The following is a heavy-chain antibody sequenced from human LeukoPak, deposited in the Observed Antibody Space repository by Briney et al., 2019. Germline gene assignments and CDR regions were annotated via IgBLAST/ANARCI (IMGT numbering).Heavy chain of an antibody. CDR3: TRSLVN. CDR1: GFSFSDSW. J-gene: IGHJ4*02. D-gene: IGHD6-19*01. CDR2: IKPDGSEI. Sequence: GGSLRLSCAASGFSFSDSWMDWVRQAPGKGMEWVANIKPDGSEIYYVDAVKGRFTISRDNAKNSLYLQMDSLRGDDTAVYYCTRSLVNWGQGTPVTVSS. V-gene: IGHV3-7*02.